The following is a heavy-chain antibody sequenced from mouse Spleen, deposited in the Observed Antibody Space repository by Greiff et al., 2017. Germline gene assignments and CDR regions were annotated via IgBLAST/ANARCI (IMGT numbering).Heavy chain of an antibody. Sequence: EVQLQQSGAELVKPGASVKLSCTASGFNIKDTYMHWVKQRPEQGLEWIGRIDPANGNTKYDPKFQGKATITADTSSNTAYLQLSSLTSEDTAVYYCARDSSGYVSAMDYWGQGTSVTVSS. V-gene: IGHV14-3*02. D-gene: IGHD3-2*01. CDR3: ARDSSGYVSAMDY. CDR2: IDPANGNT. CDR1: GFNIKDTY. J-gene: IGHJ4*01.